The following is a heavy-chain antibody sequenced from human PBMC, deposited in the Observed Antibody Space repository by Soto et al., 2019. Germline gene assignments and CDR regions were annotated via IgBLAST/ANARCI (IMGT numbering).Heavy chain of an antibody. D-gene: IGHD1-1*01. CDR2: ISSSSSYI. CDR3: ARDGRDGDSRAWYFDL. V-gene: IGHV3-21*01. CDR1: GFTFSSYS. J-gene: IGHJ2*01. Sequence: GGSLRLSCPASGFTFSSYSMNWVRQSPGKRLEWVSSISSSSSYIYYADSVKGRFTISRDNAKNSLYLQMNSLRAEDTAVYYCARDGRDGDSRAWYFDLWG.